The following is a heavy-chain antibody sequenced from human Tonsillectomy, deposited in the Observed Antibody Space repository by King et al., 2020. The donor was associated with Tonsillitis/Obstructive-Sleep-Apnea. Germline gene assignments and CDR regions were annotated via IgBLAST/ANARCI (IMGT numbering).Heavy chain of an antibody. Sequence: QVQLVESGSELKKPGASVKVSCEASGYTFSSYAMNWVRQAPGQGLEWMGWINTNTGNPTYAQGFTGRFVFSLDTSVSTAYLQISSLKAEDTAVYYCARGDYDFWSGYPSEDYYYMDVWGKGTTVTVSS. CDR2: INTNTGNP. CDR1: GYTFSSYA. CDR3: ARGDYDFWSGYPSEDYYYMDV. V-gene: IGHV7-4-1*02. J-gene: IGHJ6*03. D-gene: IGHD3-3*01.